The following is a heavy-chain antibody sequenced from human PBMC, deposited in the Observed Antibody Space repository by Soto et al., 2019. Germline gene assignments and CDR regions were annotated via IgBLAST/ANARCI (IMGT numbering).Heavy chain of an antibody. CDR1: GFTFSNYA. J-gene: IGHJ6*02. CDR3: AKGSILDGPHYYGMDV. V-gene: IGHV3-30-3*01. D-gene: IGHD2-21*01. Sequence: QVQLVESGGGVVQPGRSLRLSCAASGFTFSNYAMHWVRQAPGKGLEWVAVISFEGSNKYYADSLRGRFTISRDNSKNTLYLQVDSLRVEDTAVYYCAKGSILDGPHYYGMDVWGQGTTVTVSS. CDR2: ISFEGSNK.